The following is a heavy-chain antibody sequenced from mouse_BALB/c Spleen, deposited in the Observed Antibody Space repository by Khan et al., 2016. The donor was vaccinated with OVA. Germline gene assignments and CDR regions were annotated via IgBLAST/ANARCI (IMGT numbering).Heavy chain of an antibody. Sequence: EVELVESGGGLVKPGGSLKLSCAASGFTFSDYYMYWVRQTPEKRLEWVATISDGGSYTYYPDSVKGRFAISRDNAKNHLYLQMSSLKSEDTAMYYCARAGYGGFAYWGQGTLVTVSA. CDR3: ARAGYGGFAY. CDR2: ISDGGSYT. V-gene: IGHV5-4*02. CDR1: GFTFSDYY. D-gene: IGHD1-1*02. J-gene: IGHJ3*01.